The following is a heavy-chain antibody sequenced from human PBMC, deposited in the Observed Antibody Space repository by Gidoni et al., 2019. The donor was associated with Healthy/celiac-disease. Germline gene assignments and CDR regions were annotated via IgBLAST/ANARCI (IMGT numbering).Heavy chain of an antibody. CDR2: IYSGGST. CDR1: GFTVSSND. CDR3: AREMYSSSWPQEYYFDY. Sequence: EVQLVEYGGGLIQPGGSLRLSCAASGFTVSSNDMSWVRQAPGKGLEWVSVIYSGGSTYYADSVKGRFTISRDNSKNTLYLQMNSLRAEDTAVYYCAREMYSSSWPQEYYFDYWGQGTLVTVS. J-gene: IGHJ4*02. D-gene: IGHD6-13*01. V-gene: IGHV3-53*01.